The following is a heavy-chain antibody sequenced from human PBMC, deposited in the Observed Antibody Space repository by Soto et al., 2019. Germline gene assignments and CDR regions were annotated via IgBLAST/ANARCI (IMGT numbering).Heavy chain of an antibody. CDR3: AGEKTNPAAFDI. CDR1: GYTFTGYY. Sequence: ASVKVSCKASGYTFTGYYVHWVRQAPGQGLEWMGWINPNSGGTNYAQKFPGRVTMTRVTSIRTAYMELIRLRSDDTAVYYCAGEKTNPAAFDIWGQGTMVTGSS. D-gene: IGHD1-1*01. CDR2: INPNSGGT. V-gene: IGHV1-2*02. J-gene: IGHJ3*02.